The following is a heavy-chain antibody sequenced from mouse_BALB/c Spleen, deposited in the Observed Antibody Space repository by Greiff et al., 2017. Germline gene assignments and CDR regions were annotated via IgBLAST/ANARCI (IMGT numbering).Heavy chain of an antibody. J-gene: IGHJ4*01. CDR1: GFAFSSYD. D-gene: IGHD1-1*01. Sequence: EVKLQESGGGLVKPGGSLKLSCAASGFAFSSYDMSWVRQTPEKRLEWVAYISSGGGSTYYPDTVKGRFTISRDNAKNTLYLQMSSLKSEDTAMYYCARLIYYYGSSYHYYAMDYWGQGTSVTVSS. CDR2: ISSGGGST. CDR3: ARLIYYYGSSYHYYAMDY. V-gene: IGHV5-12-1*01.